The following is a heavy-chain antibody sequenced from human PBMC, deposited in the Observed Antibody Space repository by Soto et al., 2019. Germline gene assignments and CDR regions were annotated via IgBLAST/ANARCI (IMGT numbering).Heavy chain of an antibody. CDR2: IFFTGNI. CDR1: GASLSSISYY. CDR3: ASRHCSGGSCYHPGFEP. J-gene: IGHJ5*02. V-gene: IGHV4-39*01. Sequence: SETLSLTCTVSGASLSSISYYWGWIRQPPGKGLEWVGRIFFTGNIDYNPSLKSRATISVDTSRNQFSLMVNYVTAADTAVYYCASRHCSGGSCYHPGFEPWGQGALVTFSS. D-gene: IGHD2-15*01.